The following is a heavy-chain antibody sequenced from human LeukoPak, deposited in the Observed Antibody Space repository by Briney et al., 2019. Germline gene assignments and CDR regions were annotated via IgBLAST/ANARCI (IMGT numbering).Heavy chain of an antibody. CDR1: GFTFSSYG. CDR3: AKDLRYCSSTSCYAPSLYYFDY. Sequence: GGSLRLSCAASGFTFSSYGMHWVRQAPGKGLEWVAVISYDGSNKYYADSVKGRFTISRDNSKNTLYLQMNSLRAEDTAVYYCAKDLRYCSSTSCYAPSLYYFDYWGQGTLVTVSS. V-gene: IGHV3-30*18. CDR2: ISYDGSNK. D-gene: IGHD2-2*01. J-gene: IGHJ4*02.